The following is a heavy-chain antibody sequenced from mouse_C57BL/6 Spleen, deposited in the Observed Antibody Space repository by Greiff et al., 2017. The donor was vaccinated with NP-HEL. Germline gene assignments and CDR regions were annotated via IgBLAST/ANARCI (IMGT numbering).Heavy chain of an antibody. CDR2: ISGGGGNT. V-gene: IGHV5-9*01. J-gene: IGHJ1*03. Sequence: EVMLVESGGGLVKPGGSLKLSCAASGFTFSSYTMSWVRQTPEKRLEWVATISGGGGNTYYPDSVKGRFTISRDNAKNTLYLQMSSLRSEDTALYYCASHGNDDPWYFDVWGTGTTVTVSS. CDR1: GFTFSSYT. CDR3: ASHGNDDPWYFDV. D-gene: IGHD2-12*01.